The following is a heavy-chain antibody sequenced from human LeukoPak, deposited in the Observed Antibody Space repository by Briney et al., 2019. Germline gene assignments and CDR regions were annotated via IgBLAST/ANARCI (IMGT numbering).Heavy chain of an antibody. CDR3: ARGDLDTAMVRENYYYYYGMDV. Sequence: SVKVSCKASRGTFSSYAISWVRQAPGQGLEWMGGLIPIFGTANYAQKFQGRVTITADESTSTAYMELSSLRSEDTAVYYCARGDLDTAMVRENYYYYYGMDVWGKGTTVTVSS. CDR1: RGTFSSYA. J-gene: IGHJ6*04. CDR2: LIPIFGTA. V-gene: IGHV1-69*13. D-gene: IGHD5-18*01.